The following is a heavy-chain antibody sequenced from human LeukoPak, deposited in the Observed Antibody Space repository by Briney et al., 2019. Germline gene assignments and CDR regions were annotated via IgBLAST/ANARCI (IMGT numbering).Heavy chain of an antibody. Sequence: ASVKVSCKASGYTFTSYGISWVRQAPGQGLEWMGWISAYNGNTNYAQKLQGRVTMTTDTSTSTAYTELRSLRSDNTAVYYCARDPYSGYDSYYYYGMDVWGQGTTVTVSS. D-gene: IGHD5-12*01. CDR3: ARDPYSGYDSYYYYGMDV. CDR1: GYTFTSYG. CDR2: ISAYNGNT. J-gene: IGHJ6*02. V-gene: IGHV1-18*01.